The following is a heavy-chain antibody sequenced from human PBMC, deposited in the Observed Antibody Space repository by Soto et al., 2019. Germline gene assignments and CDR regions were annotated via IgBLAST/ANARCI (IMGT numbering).Heavy chain of an antibody. J-gene: IGHJ5*02. CDR3: ARHGFYGDYASNYFDP. Sequence: GESLKISCEGFGYNFATYWIAWVRRMPGKGLEYMGIIYPGDSDSRYSPSFQGQVTFSADKSISTAYMQWSSLKASDTATYYCARHGFYGDYASNYFDPWGQGTLVTVSS. CDR1: GYNFATYW. V-gene: IGHV5-51*01. CDR2: IYPGDSDS. D-gene: IGHD4-17*01.